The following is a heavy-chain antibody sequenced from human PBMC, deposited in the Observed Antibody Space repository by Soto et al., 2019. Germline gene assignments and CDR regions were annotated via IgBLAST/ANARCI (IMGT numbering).Heavy chain of an antibody. CDR2: IIPIFGTA. CDR1: GGTFSSYA. Sequence: SVKVSCKASGGTFSSYAISWVRQAPGQGLEWMGGIIPIFGTANYAQKFQGRVTITADESTSTAYMELSSLRSEDTAVYYCARDPDRPSSPNWFFDTWGQGTLATVSS. J-gene: IGHJ5*02. D-gene: IGHD1-1*01. V-gene: IGHV1-69*13. CDR3: ARDPDRPSSPNWFFDT.